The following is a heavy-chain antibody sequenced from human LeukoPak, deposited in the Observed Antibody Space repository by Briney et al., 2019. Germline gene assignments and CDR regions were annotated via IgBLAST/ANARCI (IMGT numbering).Heavy chain of an antibody. V-gene: IGHV3-49*03. CDR3: TRAGRYCSGGSCYSFY. CDR2: IRSKAHGGTT. J-gene: IGHJ4*02. CDR1: GFTFGDYA. Sequence: GGSLRLSCTASGFTFGDYAMSWFRQAPGEGLGWVGFIRSKAHGGTTEYAASVKGRFTISRDDSKSIAYLQMDSRKTEDTAVYYCTRAGRYCSGGSCYSFYWGQGTLVTVSS. D-gene: IGHD2-15*01.